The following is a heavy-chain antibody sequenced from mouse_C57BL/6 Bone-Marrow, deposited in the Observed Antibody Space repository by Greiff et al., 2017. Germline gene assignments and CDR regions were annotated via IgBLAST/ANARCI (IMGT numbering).Heavy chain of an antibody. CDR1: GFNIKDYY. Sequence: VQLQQSGAELVKPGASVKLSCTASGFNIKDYYMHWVKQRTEQGLEWIGRIDPEDGETKYAPKFPGKATITADTSSHTAYLQLSSLTSEDTAVYYCAFYDYYYFDYWGQGTTLTVSS. V-gene: IGHV14-2*01. CDR2: IDPEDGET. J-gene: IGHJ2*01. CDR3: AFYDYYYFDY. D-gene: IGHD2-4*01.